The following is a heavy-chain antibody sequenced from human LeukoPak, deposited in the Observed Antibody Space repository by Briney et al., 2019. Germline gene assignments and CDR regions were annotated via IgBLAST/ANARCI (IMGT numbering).Heavy chain of an antibody. CDR2: ISSSSST. V-gene: IGHV3-48*01. J-gene: IGHJ5*02. CDR3: AKDGEQWLTHNWFDP. D-gene: IGHD6-19*01. Sequence: GGSLRLSCVASGVIFSSHSMNWVRQAPGKGLEWVSYISSSSSTNYADSVKGRFTISRDNSKNTLYLQMNSLRAEDTAVYYCAKDGEQWLTHNWFDPWGQGTLVTVSS. CDR1: GVIFSSHS.